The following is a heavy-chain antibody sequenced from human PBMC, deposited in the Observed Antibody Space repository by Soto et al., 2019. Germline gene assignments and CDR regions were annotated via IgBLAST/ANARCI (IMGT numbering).Heavy chain of an antibody. Sequence: PGGSLRLSCAASGFTFSSYTMHRVRQTPGRGLEWVADISYDGGDKYYADSVKGRFTISRDNAKNSLYLQMNSLRDEDTAVYYCASGGSYYTYNWFDPWGQGTLITVPQ. CDR2: ISYDGGDK. V-gene: IGHV3-30-3*01. D-gene: IGHD1-26*01. CDR3: ASGGSYYTYNWFDP. J-gene: IGHJ5*02. CDR1: GFTFSSYT.